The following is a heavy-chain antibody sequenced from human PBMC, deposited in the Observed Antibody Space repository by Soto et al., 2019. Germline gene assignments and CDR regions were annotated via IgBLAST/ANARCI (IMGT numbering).Heavy chain of an antibody. D-gene: IGHD3-3*02. CDR2: THNSGKT. Sequence: QVQLRESGPGLVKPAQTLSLTCTVSGDSISSGGYFWSWIRQHPGEGLEWIGYTHNSGKTYANASLKSRVFISMDKSKNQFSLRLTSVTAADTAVYYCARVRAWTLLEFWGQGTLVTVSP. J-gene: IGHJ4*02. CDR1: GDSISSGGYF. V-gene: IGHV4-31*03. CDR3: ARVRAWTLLEF.